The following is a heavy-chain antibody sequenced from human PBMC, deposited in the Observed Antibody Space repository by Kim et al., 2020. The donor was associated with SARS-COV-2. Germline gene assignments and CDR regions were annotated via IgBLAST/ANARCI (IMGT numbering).Heavy chain of an antibody. D-gene: IGHD4-17*01. V-gene: IGHV3-23*01. J-gene: IGHJ2*01. Sequence: KGRFTISRDNSKNTLYLQMNSLRAEDTAVYYCAKFGRWAVTTPGYWYFDLWGRGTLVTVSS. CDR3: AKFGRWAVTTPGYWYFDL.